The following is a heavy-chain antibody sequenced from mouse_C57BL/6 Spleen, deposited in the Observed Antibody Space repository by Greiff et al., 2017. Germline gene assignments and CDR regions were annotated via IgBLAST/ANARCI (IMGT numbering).Heavy chain of an antibody. V-gene: IGHV1-42*01. Sequence: VQLQQSGPELVKPGASVKISCKASGYSFTGYYMNWVKQSPEKSLEWIGEINPSTGGTTYNQKFKAKATLTVDTSSSTAYMPLKSLTSEDSAVYYCARILRGYFDVWGTGTTVTVSS. CDR2: INPSTGGT. CDR3: ARILRGYFDV. D-gene: IGHD1-1*01. J-gene: IGHJ1*03. CDR1: GYSFTGYY.